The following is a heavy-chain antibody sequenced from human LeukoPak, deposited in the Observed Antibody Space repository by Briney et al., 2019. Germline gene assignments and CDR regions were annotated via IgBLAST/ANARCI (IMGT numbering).Heavy chain of an antibody. CDR1: GGTFSSYT. CDR3: ARPFRVLDAFDI. CDR2: INPSGGST. J-gene: IGHJ3*02. D-gene: IGHD3-10*01. Sequence: ASVKVSCKASGGTFSSYTISWVRQAPGQGLEWMGIINPSGGSTSYAQKFQGRVTMTRDTSTSTVYMELSSLRSEDTAVYYCARPFRVLDAFDIWGQGTMVTVSS. V-gene: IGHV1-46*01.